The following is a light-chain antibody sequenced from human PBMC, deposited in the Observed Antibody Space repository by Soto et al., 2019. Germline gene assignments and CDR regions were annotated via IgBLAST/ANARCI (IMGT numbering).Light chain of an antibody. CDR3: QQYGSSPPT. J-gene: IGKJ1*01. CDR1: QSVSTSQ. Sequence: EILMTQSPATLSVSPGERATLSCRASQSVSTSQLAWYQQKPGQAPRLLIYGASSRATGIPDRFSGSGSGTDFTLTISRLEPEDFAVYYCQQYGSSPPTFGQGTKVDIK. CDR2: GAS. V-gene: IGKV3-20*01.